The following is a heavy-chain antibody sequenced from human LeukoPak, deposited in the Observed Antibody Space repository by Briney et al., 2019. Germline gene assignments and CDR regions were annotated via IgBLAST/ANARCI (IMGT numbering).Heavy chain of an antibody. CDR1: GFTLSSYE. Sequence: GGSLRLSCAASGFTLSSYEMNWVRQAPGKGLEWVSYISSSSSTIYYADSVKGRFTISRDNAKNSLYLQMNSLRAEDTAVYYCARANGFVGANFDYWGQGTLVTVSS. CDR2: ISSSSSTI. D-gene: IGHD1-26*01. J-gene: IGHJ4*02. CDR3: ARANGFVGANFDY. V-gene: IGHV3-48*01.